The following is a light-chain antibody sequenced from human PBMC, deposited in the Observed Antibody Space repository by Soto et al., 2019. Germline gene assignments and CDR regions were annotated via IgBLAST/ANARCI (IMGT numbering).Light chain of an antibody. CDR3: QSYDSSRIIYV. J-gene: IGLJ1*01. V-gene: IGLV1-40*01. CDR1: SSNIGAGYD. Sequence: QSVLTQPPSVSGAPGQRVTISCTGSSSNIGAGYDVHWYQQLPGTAPKLLIYGNSNRPSGVPDRFSGSKSGTSASLAITGLQAEDEADYYCQSYDSSRIIYVFGTGTKLTVL. CDR2: GNS.